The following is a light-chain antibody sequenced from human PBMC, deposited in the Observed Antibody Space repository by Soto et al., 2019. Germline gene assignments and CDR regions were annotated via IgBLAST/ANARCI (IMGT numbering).Light chain of an antibody. CDR2: GAS. V-gene: IGKV3-20*01. CDR1: QSVSSRS. CDR3: QQYASWT. Sequence: EIVLTQSPGTLSLSPGERVTLSCRASQSVSSRSLAWYQQKPGQAPRLLIFGASSRAPGIPDRFRGSGSGTDFTLTISRLEPEGFAVYYCQQYASWTFGQGTKVDI. J-gene: IGKJ1*01.